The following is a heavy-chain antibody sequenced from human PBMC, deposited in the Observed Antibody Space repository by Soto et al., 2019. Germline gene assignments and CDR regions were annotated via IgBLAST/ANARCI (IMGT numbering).Heavy chain of an antibody. CDR3: ARHKDYDYVWGSYRPYYFDY. V-gene: IGHV4-59*01. J-gene: IGHJ4*02. Sequence: PSETLSLTCTVSGGSISSYYWSWIRQPPGKGLEWIGYIYYSGSTNYNPSLKSRVTISVDTSKNQFSLKLSSVTAADTAVYYCARHKDYDYVWGSYRPYYFDYWGQGTLVTVSS. D-gene: IGHD3-16*02. CDR1: GGSISSYY. CDR2: IYYSGST.